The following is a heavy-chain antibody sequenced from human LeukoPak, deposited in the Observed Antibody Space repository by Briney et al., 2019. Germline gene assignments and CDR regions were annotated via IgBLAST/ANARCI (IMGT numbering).Heavy chain of an antibody. Sequence: SETLPLTCTVSGGSISSSSYYWGWIRQPPGKGLVWIGSIYYSGSTYYNPSLKSRVTISVDTSKNQFSLKLSSVTAADTAVYYCARLFSGWRGDYFDYWGQGTLVTVSS. V-gene: IGHV4-39*01. CDR1: GGSISSSSYY. CDR2: IYYSGST. D-gene: IGHD6-19*01. J-gene: IGHJ4*02. CDR3: ARLFSGWRGDYFDY.